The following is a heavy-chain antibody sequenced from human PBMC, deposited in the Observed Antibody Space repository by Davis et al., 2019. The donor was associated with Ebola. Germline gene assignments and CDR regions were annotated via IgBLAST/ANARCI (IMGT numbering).Heavy chain of an antibody. J-gene: IGHJ4*02. Sequence: PGGSLRLSCKASGYTFTRYGINWVRQAPGQGLEWMGWISVDKGNTRYTQNLQGRVTMTTDTSTSTAYMELRSLRSDDTAVYYCARGGMTTVTPFDYWGQGTLVTVSS. V-gene: IGHV1-18*01. CDR2: ISVDKGNT. CDR3: ARGGMTTVTPFDY. CDR1: GYTFTRYG. D-gene: IGHD4-17*01.